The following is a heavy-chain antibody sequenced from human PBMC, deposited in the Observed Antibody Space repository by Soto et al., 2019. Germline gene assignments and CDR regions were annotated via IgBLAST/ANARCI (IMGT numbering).Heavy chain of an antibody. J-gene: IGHJ6*02. D-gene: IGHD2-15*01. CDR3: ARKGGGGNTQYYHGMDV. CDR1: GGTFSSYA. CDR2: IIPIFGTA. Sequence: QVQLVQSGAEVKKPGSSVKVSCKASGGTFSSYAISWVRQAPGQGLEWMGGIIPIFGTANYAQKFQGRVTITADESTSTAYMELSSLRSEDTAVYYCARKGGGGNTQYYHGMDVWGQGTTVTVSS. V-gene: IGHV1-69*12.